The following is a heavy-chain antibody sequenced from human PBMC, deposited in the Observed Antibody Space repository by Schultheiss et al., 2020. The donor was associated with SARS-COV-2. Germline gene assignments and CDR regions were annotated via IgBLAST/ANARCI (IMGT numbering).Heavy chain of an antibody. J-gene: IGHJ4*02. CDR3: ARGARIQLWDTIDF. CDR1: GFTFSSYG. Sequence: GGSLRLSCAASGFTFSSYGMHWVRQAPGKGLEWVAVISYDGSNKYYADSVKGRFTISRDNSKNTLYLQMNSLRAEDTAVYYCARGARIQLWDTIDFWGQGTLVTVSS. V-gene: IGHV3-30*03. D-gene: IGHD5-18*01. CDR2: ISYDGSNK.